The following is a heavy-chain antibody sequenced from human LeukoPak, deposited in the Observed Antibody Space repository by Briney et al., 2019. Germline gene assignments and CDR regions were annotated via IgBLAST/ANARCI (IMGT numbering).Heavy chain of an antibody. D-gene: IGHD3-3*01. CDR3: ARLRTFWSGPGIDS. J-gene: IGHJ4*02. V-gene: IGHV4-39*01. CDR2: MYFSGNT. Sequence: SETPSLTCTASRGSLSSSEYYCGWVRQPPGKGLEWIGAMYFSGNTYYNPSLKSRVTISVDTSNDQSSLKLSSVTAADTAVYYCARLRTFWSGPGIDSWGPGTLVTVSP. CDR1: RGSLSSSEYY.